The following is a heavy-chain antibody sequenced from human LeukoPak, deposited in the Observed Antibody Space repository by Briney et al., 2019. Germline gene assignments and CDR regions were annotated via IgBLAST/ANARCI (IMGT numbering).Heavy chain of an antibody. D-gene: IGHD3-10*01. Sequence: SETLSLTCTVSGGSISSYYWSWIRQPPGKGLEWIGYIYYSGSTNYNPSLKSRVTISVDTSKNQFSLKLSSVTAADTAVYYCARDQIYGSGSHRYYCGMDVWGKGTTVTVSS. J-gene: IGHJ6*04. CDR1: GGSISSYY. CDR3: ARDQIYGSGSHRYYCGMDV. V-gene: IGHV4-59*01. CDR2: IYYSGST.